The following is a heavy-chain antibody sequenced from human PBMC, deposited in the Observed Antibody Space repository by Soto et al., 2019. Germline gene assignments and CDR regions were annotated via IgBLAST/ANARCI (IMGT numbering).Heavy chain of an antibody. CDR1: GFSLSTSGVG. D-gene: IGHD3-22*01. Sequence: GSGPTLVNPTQTLTLTCTFSGFSLSTSGVGVGWIRQPPGKALEWLALIYWNDDKRYSPSLKSRLTITKDTSKNQVVLTMTNMDPVDTATYYCAHSKGEGYYYDSSGYYGACFDYWGQGTLVTVSS. CDR2: IYWNDDK. J-gene: IGHJ4*02. V-gene: IGHV2-5*01. CDR3: AHSKGEGYYYDSSGYYGACFDY.